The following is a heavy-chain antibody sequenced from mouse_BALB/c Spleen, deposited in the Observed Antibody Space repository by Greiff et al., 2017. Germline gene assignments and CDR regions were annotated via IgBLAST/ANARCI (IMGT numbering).Heavy chain of an antibody. CDR2: FYPGSGSI. CDR3: ARHEDQYGNYPAWFAY. D-gene: IGHD2-10*02. CDR1: GYTFTEYI. J-gene: IGHJ3*01. Sequence: VQLQQSGAGLVKPGASVKLSCKASGYTFTEYIIHWVKQRSGQGLEWIGWFYPGSGSIKYNEKFKDKATLTADKSSSTVYMELSRLTSEDSAVYCCARHEDQYGNYPAWFAYWGQGTLVTVSA. V-gene: IGHV1-62-2*01.